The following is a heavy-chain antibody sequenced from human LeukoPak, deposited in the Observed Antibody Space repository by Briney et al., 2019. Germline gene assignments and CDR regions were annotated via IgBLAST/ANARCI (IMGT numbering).Heavy chain of an antibody. CDR1: GYSISSGYY. CDR2: IYHSGST. Sequence: SETLSLTCAVSGYSISSGYYWGWIRQPPGKGVEWIGSIYHSGSTYYNPSLKSRVTIALDTSKNQSSLKLSSVNAADTAVYYCARDNYYDTSGHGYWGQGTLVTVSS. J-gene: IGHJ4*02. CDR3: ARDNYYDTSGHGY. V-gene: IGHV4-38-2*01. D-gene: IGHD3-22*01.